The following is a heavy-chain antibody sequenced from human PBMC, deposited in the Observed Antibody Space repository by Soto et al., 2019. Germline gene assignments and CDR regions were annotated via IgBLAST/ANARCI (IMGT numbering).Heavy chain of an antibody. Sequence: EVQLVESGGGLVQPGGSLRLSCAASGFTFSSYWMHWVRQAPGKGLVWVSRINSDGSSTSYADSVKGRFTISRDNAKNTLYLQMNSLRAEDTAVYYCARVGYYDSSGYGHYYGMDVWGQGTTVTVSS. CDR3: ARVGYYDSSGYGHYYGMDV. CDR2: INSDGSST. CDR1: GFTFSSYW. J-gene: IGHJ6*02. D-gene: IGHD3-22*01. V-gene: IGHV3-74*01.